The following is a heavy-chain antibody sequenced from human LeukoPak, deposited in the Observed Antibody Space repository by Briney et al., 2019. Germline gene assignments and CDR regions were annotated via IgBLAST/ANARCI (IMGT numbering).Heavy chain of an antibody. CDR2: IYHSGST. D-gene: IGHD2-15*01. Sequence: SETLSLTCAVSGGSISSGGYSWGWIRQPPGKGLEWIGYIYHSGSTYYNPSLKSRVTISVDRSKNQFSLKLSSVTAADTAVYYCAREMGYCSGGSCYPGWFDPWGQGTLVTVSS. CDR1: GGSISSGGYS. CDR3: AREMGYCSGGSCYPGWFDP. V-gene: IGHV4-30-2*01. J-gene: IGHJ5*02.